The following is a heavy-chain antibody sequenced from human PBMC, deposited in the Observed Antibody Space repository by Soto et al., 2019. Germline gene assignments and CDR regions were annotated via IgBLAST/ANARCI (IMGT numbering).Heavy chain of an antibody. CDR3: ARGDYYDSSGPFSDAFDI. CDR2: ISSSSSTI. Sequence: PGGSLRLSCAASGFTFSSYSMNWVRQAPGKGLEWVSYISSSSSTIYYADSVKGRFTISRDNAKNSLYLQMNSLRAEDTAVYYCARGDYYDSSGPFSDAFDIWGQGTMVTVS. D-gene: IGHD3-22*01. V-gene: IGHV3-48*01. CDR1: GFTFSSYS. J-gene: IGHJ3*02.